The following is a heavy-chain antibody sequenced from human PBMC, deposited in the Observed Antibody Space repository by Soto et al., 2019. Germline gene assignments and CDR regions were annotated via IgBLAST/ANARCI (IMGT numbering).Heavy chain of an antibody. D-gene: IGHD7-27*01. Sequence: GGSLRLSCAASGFTFSSYSMNWVRQAPGKGLEWVSSISSSSSYIYYADSVKGRFTISRDNAKNSLYLQMNSLRAEDTAVYYCARESTLGISRRDAFDIWGQGTMVTVS. CDR3: ARESTLGISRRDAFDI. V-gene: IGHV3-21*01. CDR2: ISSSSSYI. J-gene: IGHJ3*02. CDR1: GFTFSSYS.